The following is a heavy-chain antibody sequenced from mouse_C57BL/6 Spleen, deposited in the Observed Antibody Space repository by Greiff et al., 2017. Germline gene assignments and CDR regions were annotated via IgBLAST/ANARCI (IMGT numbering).Heavy chain of an antibody. CDR2: IYPGDGDT. Sequence: VQLQQSGPELVKPGASVKFSCKASGYAFSSSWMNWVKQRPGKGLEWIGRIYPGDGDTNYNGKFKGKATLTADKSSSTAYMQRSSLTSEDSAVYFCARSPFTTVVAYYFDYWGQGTTLTVSS. V-gene: IGHV1-82*01. J-gene: IGHJ2*01. D-gene: IGHD1-1*01. CDR3: ARSPFTTVVAYYFDY. CDR1: GYAFSSSW.